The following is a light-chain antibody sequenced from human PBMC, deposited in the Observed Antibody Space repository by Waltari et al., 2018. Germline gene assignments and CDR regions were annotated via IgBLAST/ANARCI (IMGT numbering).Light chain of an antibody. J-gene: IGKJ1*01. CDR1: QSVSRS. CDR3: QHYVRLPAT. V-gene: IGKV3-20*01. CDR2: GAS. Sequence: IVLTQSPGTLSLSPGERATLSCRASQSVSRSLAWYQQKPGQAPKLLSSGASTRATGIPDRFTGRGSGTDFSLTISSLEPEDFAIYFCQHYVRLPATFGQGTKVEIK.